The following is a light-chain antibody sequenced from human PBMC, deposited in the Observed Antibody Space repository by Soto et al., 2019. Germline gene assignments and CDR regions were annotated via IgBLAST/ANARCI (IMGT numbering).Light chain of an antibody. V-gene: IGKV1-6*01. J-gene: IGKJ1*01. CDR3: LQDHDDSWT. CDR2: AAS. Sequence: ATQMAHSRSSRSASVGDRINITGRASRDIGSDLSWYQQKKGKAPTLLIYAASNLQSGVPSRFRGRRSGTEWTLTVSSLQTEDFETYYCLQDHDDSWTFGQGTQVDI. CDR1: RDIGSD.